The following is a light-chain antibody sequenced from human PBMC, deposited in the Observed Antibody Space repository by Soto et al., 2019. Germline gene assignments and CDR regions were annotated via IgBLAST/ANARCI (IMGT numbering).Light chain of an antibody. V-gene: IGKV1-9*01. J-gene: IGKJ4*01. Sequence: DIPLTQSPSFLSAFVGDTVTITCRASQAMSTYLAWYQQKPGKVPKLLIRSASTLQSGVPPRCSGGGSGTEFTLTISTLQPDDSGIYYCQQLNGYQLAFGGGTNVEIK. CDR2: SAS. CDR3: QQLNGYQLA. CDR1: QAMSTY.